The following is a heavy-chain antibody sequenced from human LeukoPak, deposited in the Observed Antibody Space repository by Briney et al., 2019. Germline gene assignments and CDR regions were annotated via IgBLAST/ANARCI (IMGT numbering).Heavy chain of an antibody. Sequence: PGGSLRLSCAASGFTISNAWMSWVRQAPGKGLEWVGRIKSKTFGGTTDYAAPVKGRFTISRDDSKNTLYLHMNTLKTEDTAIYYCTTLRAFDYWGQGTLVTVSS. J-gene: IGHJ4*02. CDR2: IKSKTFGGTT. V-gene: IGHV3-15*01. CDR1: GFTISNAW. CDR3: TTLRAFDY.